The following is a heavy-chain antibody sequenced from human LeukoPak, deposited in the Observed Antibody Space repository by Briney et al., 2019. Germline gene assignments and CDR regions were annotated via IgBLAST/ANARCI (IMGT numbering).Heavy chain of an antibody. V-gene: IGHV3-30-3*01. D-gene: IGHD3-22*01. Sequence: GGSLRLSCSASGFTFSYYPMHWVRQAPGKGLEWVATISYAGSKIYYADSVKGRFTISRDNSKNTLYPQMNSLRTEDTAVYYCARGPYYDGSGYDFDYWGQGTLVPVSS. CDR2: ISYAGSKI. CDR1: GFTFSYYP. CDR3: ARGPYYDGSGYDFDY. J-gene: IGHJ4*02.